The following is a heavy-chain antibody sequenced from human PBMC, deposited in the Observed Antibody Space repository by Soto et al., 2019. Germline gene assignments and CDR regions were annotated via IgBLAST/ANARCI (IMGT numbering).Heavy chain of an antibody. Sequence: QVQLVQSGVEVKKPGASVKVSCQASGYTFTNYGITWLRQAPGQGLEWMGWGSAYNRNTNYAQRFQDRVTMTTDTSTRTAYMELRNLKSDDTAIYVCARERQYEPLLYWGQGTLVTVSS. V-gene: IGHV1-18*01. J-gene: IGHJ4*02. CDR3: ARERQYEPLLY. CDR1: GYTFTNYG. CDR2: GSAYNRNT. D-gene: IGHD2-2*01.